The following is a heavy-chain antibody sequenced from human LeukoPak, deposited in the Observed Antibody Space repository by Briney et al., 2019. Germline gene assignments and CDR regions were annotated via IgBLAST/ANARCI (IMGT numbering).Heavy chain of an antibody. J-gene: IGHJ4*02. V-gene: IGHV3-7*04. CDR2: IKQDGSEK. Sequence: GGSLRLSCAASGFTFSSYWMSWVRQPPGKGLEWVANIKQDGSEKYYVDSVKGRFTISRDNARNSLYLQMNSLTAEDTAVYYCARIRGIAAAGDYWGQGTPVTVSS. D-gene: IGHD6-13*01. CDR1: GFTFSSYW. CDR3: ARIRGIAAAGDY.